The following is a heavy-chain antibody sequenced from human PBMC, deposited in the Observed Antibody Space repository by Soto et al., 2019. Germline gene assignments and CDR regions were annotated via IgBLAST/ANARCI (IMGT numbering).Heavy chain of an antibody. D-gene: IGHD3-10*01. CDR1: GGSISSYY. Sequence: QVQLQESGPGLVKSSETLSLTCTVTGGSISSYYWSWIRRPPGKGLEWIGHIYDSGSTNYNPSLGGRVPLSLAPSSTPFSLKFSSVTAADTAVYYCARAQPFEFHNWFDPWGQGTLVSVSA. CDR2: IYDSGST. CDR3: ARAQPFEFHNWFDP. V-gene: IGHV4-59*13. J-gene: IGHJ5*02.